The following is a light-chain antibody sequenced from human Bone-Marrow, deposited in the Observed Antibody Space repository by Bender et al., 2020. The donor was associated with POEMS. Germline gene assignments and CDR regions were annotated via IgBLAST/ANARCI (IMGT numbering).Light chain of an antibody. CDR2: DVN. Sequence: QSALTQPASVSGSPGQSVTISCTGSSSDVAGYHYVSWYQQHPGKAPKLMIYDVNKRPSGVPDRFSGSKSGNTASLTISGLQAEDEADYYCCSYAGTYTWVFGGGTKLTVL. CDR3: CSYAGTYTWV. J-gene: IGLJ3*02. V-gene: IGLV2-11*01. CDR1: SSDVAGYHY.